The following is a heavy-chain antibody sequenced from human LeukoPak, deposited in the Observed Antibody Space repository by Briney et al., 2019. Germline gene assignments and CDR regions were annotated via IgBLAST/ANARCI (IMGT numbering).Heavy chain of an antibody. CDR2: ISYDGSNK. V-gene: IGHV3-30*18. D-gene: IGHD6-13*01. CDR3: AKSSSSWTNWFDP. J-gene: IGHJ5*02. CDR1: GFTFSSYG. Sequence: GGSLRLSCAASGFTFSSYGMHWVRQAPGKGLEWVAVISYDGSNKYYADSVKGRFTISSDNSKNTLYLQMNSLRAEDTAVYYCAKSSSSWTNWFDPWGQGTLVTVSS.